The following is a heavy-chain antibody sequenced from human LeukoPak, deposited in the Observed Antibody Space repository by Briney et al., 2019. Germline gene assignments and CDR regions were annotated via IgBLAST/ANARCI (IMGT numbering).Heavy chain of an antibody. V-gene: IGHV4-59*01. CDR3: ARTTEAHSWRTRYYDYYMDV. Sequence: SETLSLTCTVSGGSISSYYWSWIRQPPGKGLEWLGYIYYSGSTNYNPSLKSRVTISVDTSKNQFSLKLSSVTAADTAVYYCARTTEAHSWRTRYYDYYMDVWGKGTTVTVSS. CDR2: IYYSGST. J-gene: IGHJ6*03. CDR1: GGSISSYY. D-gene: IGHD6-13*01.